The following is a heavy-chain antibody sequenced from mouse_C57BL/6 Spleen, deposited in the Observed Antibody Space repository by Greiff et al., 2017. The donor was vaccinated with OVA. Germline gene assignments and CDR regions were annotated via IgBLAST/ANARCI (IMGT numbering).Heavy chain of an antibody. Sequence: VQLQQPGAELVMPGASVKLSCQASGYTFTSYWMHWVKQRPGQGLEWIGEIDPSDSYTNYNQKFKGKSTLTVDKSSSTAYMQLSSLTSEDSAVYYCARGAYSNYVKYFDYWGQGTTLTVSS. V-gene: IGHV1-69*01. J-gene: IGHJ2*01. CDR3: ARGAYSNYVKYFDY. CDR1: GYTFTSYW. D-gene: IGHD2-5*01. CDR2: IDPSDSYT.